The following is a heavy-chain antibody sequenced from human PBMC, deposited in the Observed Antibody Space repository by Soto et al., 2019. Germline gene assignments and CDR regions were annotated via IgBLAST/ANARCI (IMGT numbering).Heavy chain of an antibody. Sequence: GGSMSLSCAAAGFAFRSYAMSWVRQAPGKGLEWVSAISGSGGSTYYADSVKGRFTISRDNSKNTLYLQMNSLRAEDTAVYYCAKVAAAGTLSVFDYWGQGTLVTVSS. CDR1: GFAFRSYA. CDR3: AKVAAAGTLSVFDY. CDR2: ISGSGGST. V-gene: IGHV3-23*01. J-gene: IGHJ4*02. D-gene: IGHD6-13*01.